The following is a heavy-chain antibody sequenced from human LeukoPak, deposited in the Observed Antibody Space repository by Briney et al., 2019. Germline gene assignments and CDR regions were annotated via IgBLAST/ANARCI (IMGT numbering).Heavy chain of an antibody. J-gene: IGHJ4*02. CDR1: GGSISSYS. CDR2: IYTSGST. V-gene: IGHV4-4*07. CDR3: ARGAPKGRGPYDSSGYYTY. D-gene: IGHD3-22*01. Sequence: SETLSLTCAVSGGSISSYSWSWIRQPAGKGLEWIGRIYTSGSTNYNPSLKSRVTMSLDTSKNQFSLKLSSVTAADTAVYYCARGAPKGRGPYDSSGYYTYWGQGTLVTVSS.